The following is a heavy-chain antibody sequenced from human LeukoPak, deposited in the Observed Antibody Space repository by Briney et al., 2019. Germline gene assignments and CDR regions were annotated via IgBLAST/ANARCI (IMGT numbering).Heavy chain of an antibody. J-gene: IGHJ6*03. D-gene: IGHD1-1*01. CDR3: AREEYWNGYYYYLDV. CDR1: GVSISSYS. V-gene: IGHV4-4*07. Sequence: PSETLSLTCIVSGVSISSYSWSWIRQPAGKGLEWIGHIDTSGSADYNPSLRSRVTMSVDTFKKQFSLKLSSVTAADSAVYHCAREEYWNGYYYYLDVWGKGTTVTVSS. CDR2: IDTSGSA.